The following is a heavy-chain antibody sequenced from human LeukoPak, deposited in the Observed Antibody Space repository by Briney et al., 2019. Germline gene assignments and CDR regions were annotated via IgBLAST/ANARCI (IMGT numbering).Heavy chain of an antibody. D-gene: IGHD1-1*01. CDR1: GFTFSSYA. CDR2: ISYDGSNK. CDR3: ATAGTPQFDY. J-gene: IGHJ4*02. Sequence: GGSLRLSCAASGFTFSSYAMHWVRQAPGKGLEWVALISYDGSNKWYADSVKGRFTISRDNSKNTLYLQMNSLRAEDTAVYYCATAGTPQFDYWGQGTLVTVSS. V-gene: IGHV3-30-3*01.